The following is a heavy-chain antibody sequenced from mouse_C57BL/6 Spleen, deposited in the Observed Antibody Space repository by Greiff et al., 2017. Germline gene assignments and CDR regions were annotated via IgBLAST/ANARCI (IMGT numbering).Heavy chain of an antibody. D-gene: IGHD1-1*01. J-gene: IGHJ2*01. Sequence: VQLKESGAELVKPGASVKLSCTASGFNIKDYYMHWVKQRTEQGLEWIGRIDPEDGETKYAPKFQGKATITADTSSNTAYLQLSSLTSEDTAVYYCAENYYGSSYNFDYWGQGTTLTVSS. CDR2: IDPEDGET. CDR3: AENYYGSSYNFDY. CDR1: GFNIKDYY. V-gene: IGHV14-2*01.